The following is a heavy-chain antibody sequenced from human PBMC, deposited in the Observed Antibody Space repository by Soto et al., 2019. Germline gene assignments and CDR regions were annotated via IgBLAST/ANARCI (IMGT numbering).Heavy chain of an antibody. Sequence: ASVKVSCKVSGYTLTELSMHWVRQAPGKGLEWMGGFDPEDGETIYAQKFQGRVTMTEDTSTDTAYMEVSSLRSEDTAVYYCARDHLLNDREYNGYDPTAQPFDYWGQG. CDR3: ARDHLLNDREYNGYDPTAQPFDY. D-gene: IGHD5-12*01. J-gene: IGHJ4*02. CDR2: FDPEDGET. CDR1: GYTLTELS. V-gene: IGHV1-24*01.